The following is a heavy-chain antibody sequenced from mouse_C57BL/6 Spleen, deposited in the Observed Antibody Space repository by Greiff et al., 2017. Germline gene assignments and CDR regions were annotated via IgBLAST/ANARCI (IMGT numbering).Heavy chain of an antibody. J-gene: IGHJ4*01. CDR3: ARYNYSNYGGSAMDY. V-gene: IGHV7-3*01. CDR2: IRNKANGYTT. Sequence: EVQLVESGGGLVQPGGSLSLSCAASGFTFTDYYMSWVRQPPGKALEWLGFIRNKANGYTTAYSASVKGRFTISRDNSHSILYLQMNDLRAEDSATYYCARYNYSNYGGSAMDYWGQGTSVTVSS. D-gene: IGHD2-5*01. CDR1: GFTFTDYY.